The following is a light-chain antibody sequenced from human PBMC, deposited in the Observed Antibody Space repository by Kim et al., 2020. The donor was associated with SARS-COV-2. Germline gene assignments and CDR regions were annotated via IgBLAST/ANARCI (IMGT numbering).Light chain of an antibody. CDR2: NAS. V-gene: IGKV3-15*01. Sequence: SPGAGATLSGRASQSVSSHLAWYQQKPGQAPRLLIYNASTRATGIPARFSGSGSGTDFTLTIISLQSEDSAIYYCQQYNNWPPRTFGGGTKVDIK. J-gene: IGKJ4*02. CDR3: QQYNNWPPRT. CDR1: QSVSSH.